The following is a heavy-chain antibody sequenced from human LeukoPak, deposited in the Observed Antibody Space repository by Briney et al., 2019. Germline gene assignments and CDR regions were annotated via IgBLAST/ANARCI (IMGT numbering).Heavy chain of an antibody. CDR1: GFTFSSYG. CDR3: AKPTRVTRRAYFDY. V-gene: IGHV3-30*18. Sequence: GGSLRLSCAASGFTFSSYGMHWVRQAPAKGLEWVAIISYDGSNEYYADSVKGRFTISRDNSKNTLYLQMNSLRAEDTAVYYWAKPTRVTRRAYFDYGAKEPLVTVP. CDR2: ISYDGSNE. D-gene: IGHD4-17*01. J-gene: IGHJ4*01.